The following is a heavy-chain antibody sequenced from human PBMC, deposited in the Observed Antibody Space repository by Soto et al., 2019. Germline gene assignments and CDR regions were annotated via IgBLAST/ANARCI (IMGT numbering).Heavy chain of an antibody. J-gene: IGHJ6*02. D-gene: IGHD3-16*01. CDR2: IYPGDSDI. Sequence: PGESLKISCKGSGFTFSNRCIAWVRQVPGKGLEWMGIIYPGDSDIRYSPSFQGQVTFSADKSISTAYLQWSSLKASDTAIYYCARGFDPRYYYYGMDVWGQGTTVTVSS. CDR3: ARGFDPRYYYYGMDV. V-gene: IGHV5-51*03. CDR1: GFTFSNRC.